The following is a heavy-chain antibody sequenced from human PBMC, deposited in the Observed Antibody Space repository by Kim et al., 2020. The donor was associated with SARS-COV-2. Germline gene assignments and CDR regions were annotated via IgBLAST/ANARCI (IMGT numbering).Heavy chain of an antibody. Sequence: SVKVSCKASGGTFSSYAISWVRQAPGQGLEWMGGIIPIFGTANYAQKFQGRVTITADESTSTAYMELSSLRSEDTAVYYCARDLVSQYYYDSSGYWGYGMDVWGQGTTVTVSS. D-gene: IGHD3-22*01. CDR3: ARDLVSQYYYDSSGYWGYGMDV. CDR2: IIPIFGTA. CDR1: GGTFSSYA. J-gene: IGHJ6*02. V-gene: IGHV1-69*13.